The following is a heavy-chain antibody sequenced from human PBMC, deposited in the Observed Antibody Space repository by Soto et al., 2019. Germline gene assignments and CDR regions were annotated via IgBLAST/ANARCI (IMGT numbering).Heavy chain of an antibody. J-gene: IGHJ3*02. V-gene: IGHV4-59*01. CDR1: GGSISSYY. D-gene: IGHD7-27*01. CDR3: ARDRTGDDAFDI. Sequence: SETLSLTCTVSGGSISSYYWSWIRQPPGKGLEWVGYIYYSGSTNYNPSLKSRVTISVDTSKNQFSLKLSSVTAADTAVYYCARDRTGDDAFDIWGQGTMVTVSS. CDR2: IYYSGST.